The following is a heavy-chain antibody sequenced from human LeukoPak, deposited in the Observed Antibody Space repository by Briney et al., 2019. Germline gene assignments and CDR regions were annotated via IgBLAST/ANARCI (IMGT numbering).Heavy chain of an antibody. CDR1: GGTFSSYA. D-gene: IGHD5-18*01. V-gene: IGHV1-69*13. Sequence: ASVKVSCKASGGTFSSYAISWVRQAPGQGLEWMGGIIPIFGTANYAQKFQGRVTITADESTSTAYMELSSLRSEDTAAYYCARDGDTAMAVNWFDPWGQGTLVTVSS. CDR2: IIPIFGTA. J-gene: IGHJ5*02. CDR3: ARDGDTAMAVNWFDP.